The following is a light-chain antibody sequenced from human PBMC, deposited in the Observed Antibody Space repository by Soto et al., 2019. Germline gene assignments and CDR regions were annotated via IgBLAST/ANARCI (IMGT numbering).Light chain of an antibody. V-gene: IGLV2-14*01. CDR2: EVS. CDR1: SSDVGGYNY. Sequence: QSVLTQPASVSGSPGQSITISCTGTSSDVGGYNYVSWYQRHPGKAHKLMIYEVSNRPSGVSNRFSGSKSGNTASLTISWLQAEDEADYYCSSYTSSSTYVFGTGTKVTVL. J-gene: IGLJ1*01. CDR3: SSYTSSSTYV.